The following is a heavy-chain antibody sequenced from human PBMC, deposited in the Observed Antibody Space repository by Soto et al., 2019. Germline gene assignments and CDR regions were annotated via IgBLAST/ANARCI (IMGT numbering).Heavy chain of an antibody. Sequence: QITLKESGPPLVRPTQTLTLTCTFSGFSLTTSGVGVGWIRQPPGKALEWLAVIYWDDDKRYSSSLKSRLTTXXDXSXXQVVLTMTTMDPVDTATYYCAHHPYYGLGSYSFDYWGQGTLVTVSS. CDR1: GFSLTTSGVG. J-gene: IGHJ4*02. CDR2: IYWDDDK. V-gene: IGHV2-5*02. CDR3: AHHPYYGLGSYSFDY. D-gene: IGHD3-10*01.